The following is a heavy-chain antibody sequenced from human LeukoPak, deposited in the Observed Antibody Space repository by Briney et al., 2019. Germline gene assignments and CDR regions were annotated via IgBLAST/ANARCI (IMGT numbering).Heavy chain of an antibody. Sequence: GGSLRLSCAASGFTFSSYSMNWVRQAPGKGLEWVSSISSSSGYIYYADSVKGRFTISRDNSKNTLYLQMNSLRAEDTAVYYCAKGRGWEASYYYYYMDVWGKGTTVTISS. D-gene: IGHD1-26*01. CDR2: ISSSSGYI. CDR3: AKGRGWEASYYYYYMDV. CDR1: GFTFSSYS. V-gene: IGHV3-21*01. J-gene: IGHJ6*03.